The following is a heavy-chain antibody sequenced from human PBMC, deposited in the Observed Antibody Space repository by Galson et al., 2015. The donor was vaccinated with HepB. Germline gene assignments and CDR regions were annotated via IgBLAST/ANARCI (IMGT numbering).Heavy chain of an antibody. J-gene: IGHJ6*02. V-gene: IGHV1-69*10. CDR2: IIPIFGIA. CDR1: GGTFSSYA. CDR3: GLGLGYYYYGMDV. D-gene: IGHD3-16*01. Sequence: SVKVSCKASGGTFSSYAISWVRQAPGQGLEWMGGIIPIFGIANYAQKFQGRVTITADKSTSTAYMELSSLRSEDTAVYYCGLGLGYYYYGMDVWGQGTTVTVSS.